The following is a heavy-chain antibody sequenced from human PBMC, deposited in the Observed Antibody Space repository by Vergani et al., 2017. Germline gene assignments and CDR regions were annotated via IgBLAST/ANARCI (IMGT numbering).Heavy chain of an antibody. CDR3: ARDWENDYNDLDF. D-gene: IGHD5-24*01. J-gene: IGHJ4*02. V-gene: IGHV3-30-3*01. Sequence: QVQLVETGGGVVQPGRSLRLSCAASGFTFSTYSMHWVRQAPGKGLECVAVISSDGTTKYYAGSVKGRFTISRDNSKNTLELQMNSLRTEDTAVYYCARDWENDYNDLDFWGQGTLVTVSS. CDR1: GFTFSTYS. CDR2: ISSDGTTK.